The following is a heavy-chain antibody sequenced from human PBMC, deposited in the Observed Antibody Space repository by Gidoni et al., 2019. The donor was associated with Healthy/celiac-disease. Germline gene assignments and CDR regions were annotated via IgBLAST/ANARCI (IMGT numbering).Heavy chain of an antibody. CDR1: GFTFSRHS. CDR3: ARDRITRVRGQGAFDI. D-gene: IGHD3-10*01. V-gene: IGHV3-21*01. Sequence: EVQLVESGGGLVKPGGSLRLSCAASGFTFSRHSMNWVRQAPGKGLEWVSSISSSSSYIYYADSVKGRFTSSRDNAKNSLYLQMNSLRAEDTAVYYCARDRITRVRGQGAFDIWGQGTMVTVSS. CDR2: ISSSSSYI. J-gene: IGHJ3*02.